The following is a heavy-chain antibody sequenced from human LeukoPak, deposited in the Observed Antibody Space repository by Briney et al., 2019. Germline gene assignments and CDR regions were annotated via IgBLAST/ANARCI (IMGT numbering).Heavy chain of an antibody. CDR3: ARGPGDDFWSGVEPFDY. J-gene: IGHJ4*02. V-gene: IGHV3-74*01. CDR1: GFTFSSYW. D-gene: IGHD3-3*01. Sequence: GGSLRLSCAASGFTFSSYWMHWVRHAPGKGLVWVSRINTDGSSTSYADSVKGRFTISRDNAKNTLYLQMNSLRAEDTAVYYCARGPGDDFWSGVEPFDYWGQGTLVTVSS. CDR2: INTDGSST.